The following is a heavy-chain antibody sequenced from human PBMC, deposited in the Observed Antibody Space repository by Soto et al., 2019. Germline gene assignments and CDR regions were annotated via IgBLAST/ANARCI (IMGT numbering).Heavy chain of an antibody. J-gene: IGHJ4*02. V-gene: IGHV1-69*01. CDR1: GGTFSSYA. D-gene: IGHD2-15*01. Sequence: QVQLVQSGAEVKKPGSSVKVSCKASGGTFSSYAISWVRQAPGQGLEWMGGIIPIFGPANYAQKFQGRVTITADESTSTAYMELSSLRSEDMAVYYFAGPRWGSCSPVSYWGQVTLVAVSS. CDR3: AGPRWGSCSPVSY. CDR2: IIPIFGPA.